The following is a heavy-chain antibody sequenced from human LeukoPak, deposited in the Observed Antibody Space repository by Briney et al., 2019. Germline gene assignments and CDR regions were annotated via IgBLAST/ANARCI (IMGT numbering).Heavy chain of an antibody. J-gene: IGHJ4*02. Sequence: GGSLRLSCAASGFTFSSYGMHWVRQAPGKGLEYVSSIGPNGASTLYADSVKGRFTISRDNSKNALYLQLTSLRLEDTALYYCVKDLTGTWSFDYWGQGTLVTVSS. CDR3: VKDLTGTWSFDY. V-gene: IGHV3-64D*06. D-gene: IGHD3-9*01. CDR2: IGPNGAST. CDR1: GFTFSSYG.